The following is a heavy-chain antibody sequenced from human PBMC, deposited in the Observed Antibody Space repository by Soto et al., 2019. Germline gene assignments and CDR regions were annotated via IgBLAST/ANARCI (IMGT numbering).Heavy chain of an antibody. V-gene: IGHV4-61*08. Sequence: XTLSLPCTVSGGSVSSGDYFCSWLRQSPGKRLEWIAYIYYSGSTNYNPSLKSRATISVDTSKSQVSLTLTSMTAADAALYYCARYPNYYYYGFDVWGQGTAVTASS. D-gene: IGHD3-10*01. J-gene: IGHJ6*02. CDR2: IYYSGST. CDR1: GGSVSSGDYF. CDR3: ARYPNYYYYGFDV.